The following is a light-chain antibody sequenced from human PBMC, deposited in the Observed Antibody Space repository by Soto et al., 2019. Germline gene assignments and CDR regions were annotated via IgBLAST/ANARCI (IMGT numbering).Light chain of an antibody. CDR3: SSYAGRNVV. CDR2: DVT. V-gene: IGLV2-8*01. CDR1: LSDIGAYDL. J-gene: IGLJ2*01. Sequence: QSALTQPPSASGSPGQSVTISCTGTLSDIGAYDLVSWYQQYPGKDPKLMIYDVTNRPSGVPNRFSGSKSGNTASLTVSGLQAEYEAHYYFSSYAGRNVVFGGGTKLTVL.